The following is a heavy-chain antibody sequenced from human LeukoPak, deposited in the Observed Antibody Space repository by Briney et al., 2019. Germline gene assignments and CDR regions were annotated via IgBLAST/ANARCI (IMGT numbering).Heavy chain of an antibody. CDR2: IYTSGST. Sequence: SETLSLPCTVSGVSLSSGLYYWSWIRPPAGKGLEWSGRIYTSGSTNYNPSLKSRVTISVDTSKNLFALKLSSVTAADTAVYYCARGNFFCSGGSCTSAFDIWGQGTMVTVSS. CDR1: GVSLSSGLYY. CDR3: ARGNFFCSGGSCTSAFDI. J-gene: IGHJ3*02. V-gene: IGHV4-61*02. D-gene: IGHD2-15*01.